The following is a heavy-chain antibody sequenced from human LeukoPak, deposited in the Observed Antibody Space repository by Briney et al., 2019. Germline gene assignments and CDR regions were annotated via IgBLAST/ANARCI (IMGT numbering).Heavy chain of an antibody. V-gene: IGHV4-38-2*02. CDR3: AREGRYRYGYNEYHLYMDI. J-gene: IGHJ6*03. CDR2: IYYDGST. D-gene: IGHD5-18*01. CDR1: GYSISSGYY. Sequence: PSETLSLTCTVSGYSISSGYYWGWIRQPPGKGLEWIGYIYYDGSTNYNPSLRGRVTISVDTPKNQFSLKLSSVTAAETAVYYCAREGRYRYGYNEYHLYMDIWGKGTTVTVSS.